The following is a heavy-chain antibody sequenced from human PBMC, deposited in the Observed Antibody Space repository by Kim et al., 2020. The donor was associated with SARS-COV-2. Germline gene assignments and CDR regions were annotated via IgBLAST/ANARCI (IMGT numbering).Heavy chain of an antibody. J-gene: IGHJ5*02. V-gene: IGHV4-34*01. CDR2: INHSGST. CDR3: ARGPGYSSSWYGARNWFDP. Sequence: SETLSLTCAVYGGSFSGYYWSWIRQPPGKGLEWIGEINHSGSTNYNPSPKSRVTISVDTSKNQFALKLSSVTAADTAVYYCARGPGYSSSWYGARNWFDPWGQGTLVTVSS. CDR1: GGSFSGYY. D-gene: IGHD6-13*01.